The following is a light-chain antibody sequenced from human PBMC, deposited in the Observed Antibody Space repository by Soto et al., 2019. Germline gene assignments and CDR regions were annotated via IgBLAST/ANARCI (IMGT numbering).Light chain of an antibody. J-gene: IGKJ4*01. CDR2: GAS. CDR1: QSVSSN. Sequence: EIVMTQSPATLSVSPGERATLSCRASQSVSSNLAWYQQKPGQAPRLLIYGASTRATGIPARFGGSGSGTEFTLTISSLQSEDFAVYYCKQYNNWPFTFGGGTKVDIK. CDR3: KQYNNWPFT. V-gene: IGKV3-15*01.